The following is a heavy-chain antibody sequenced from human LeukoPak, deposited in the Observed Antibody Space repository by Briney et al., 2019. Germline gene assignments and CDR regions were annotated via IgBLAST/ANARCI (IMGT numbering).Heavy chain of an antibody. CDR2: ISGSGGST. J-gene: IGHJ4*02. D-gene: IGHD3-10*01. Sequence: GGSLRLSCEASGSTFSSYALSWVGQAPGKGREWVSAISGSGGSTYYADSVKGRFTISRDNSKNTLYLQMNSLRAEDTAVYYCAKDYYGSGRLFADYWGQGTLVTVSS. V-gene: IGHV3-23*01. CDR3: AKDYYGSGRLFADY. CDR1: GSTFSSYA.